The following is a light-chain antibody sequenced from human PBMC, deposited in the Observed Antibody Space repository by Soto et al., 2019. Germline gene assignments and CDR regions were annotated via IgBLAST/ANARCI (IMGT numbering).Light chain of an antibody. CDR2: QTS. V-gene: IGKV3-11*01. J-gene: IGKJ1*01. Sequence: EIVLPQSPATMSSFPGDIVTLSCRASQYINTRLAWYQHRPGQAPRLLIYQTSIRAAGIPARFSASGSGTDFTLSISDVQPEDFALYYCHQRQSWPRTFGQGTKVDI. CDR3: HQRQSWPRT. CDR1: QYINTR.